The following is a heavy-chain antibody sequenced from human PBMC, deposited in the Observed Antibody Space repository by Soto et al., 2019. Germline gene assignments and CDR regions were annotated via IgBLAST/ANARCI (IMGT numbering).Heavy chain of an antibody. CDR2: IHGGGGAT. CDR3: AKFEGHPLEYWYLDF. CDR1: GFTFSAYA. J-gene: IGHJ2*01. Sequence: EVQLLESGGGLVQPGGSLRLSCAASGFTFSAYAMGLVRQAPGKGLEWVSTIHGGGGATHYADSVKGRFTLSRDDSKNTLYAQMNSLSAEDTAVYYCAKFEGHPLEYWYLDFWGRGTLVTVSS. V-gene: IGHV3-23*01. D-gene: IGHD1-1*01.